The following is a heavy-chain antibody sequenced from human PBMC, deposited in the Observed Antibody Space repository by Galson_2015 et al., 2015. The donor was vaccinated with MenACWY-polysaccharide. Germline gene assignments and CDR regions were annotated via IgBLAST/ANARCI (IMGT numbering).Heavy chain of an antibody. V-gene: IGHV3-33*07. CDR1: GVSISSSG. CDR2: IWNDGNNK. CDR3: ARGVQLERKGRGDWFDP. Sequence: LSLTCTVSGVSISSSGYYWGWIRQAPGKGLEWVALIWNDGNNKNYVDSVKGRFTISRDNSKNTLYLQMNSLRAEDTAVYYCARGVQLERKGRGDWFDPWGQGTLVTVSS. J-gene: IGHJ5*02. D-gene: IGHD1-1*01.